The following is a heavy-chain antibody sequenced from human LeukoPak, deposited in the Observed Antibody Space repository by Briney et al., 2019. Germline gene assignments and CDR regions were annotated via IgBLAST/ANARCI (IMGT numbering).Heavy chain of an antibody. D-gene: IGHD6-19*01. V-gene: IGHV6-1*01. J-gene: IGHJ4*02. CDR2: TYYRSKWYD. Sequence: SQTLSLTCAISGDSVSSKNGAWNWIRQSPSRGLEWLWRTYYRSKWYDEYEDSVKGRVSISPDTSKNQFSLHVYSVTPEDTAVYYCARDLGTSGWYTLDFWGQGTLVTVSS. CDR1: GDSVSSKNGA. CDR3: ARDLGTSGWYTLDF.